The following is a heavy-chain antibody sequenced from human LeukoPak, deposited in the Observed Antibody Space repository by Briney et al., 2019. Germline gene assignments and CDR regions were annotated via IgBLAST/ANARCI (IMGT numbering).Heavy chain of an antibody. V-gene: IGHV4-34*01. D-gene: IGHD6-13*01. CDR3: AAAAGYNWFDP. CDR1: GGSFSGYY. J-gene: IGHJ5*02. Sequence: PSETLSLTCAVYGGSFSGYYWSWTRQPPGKGLEWIGEINHSGSTNYNPSLKSRVSISVDTSKNQFSLKLSSVTAADTAVYYCAAAAGYNWFDPWGQGTLVTVSS. CDR2: INHSGST.